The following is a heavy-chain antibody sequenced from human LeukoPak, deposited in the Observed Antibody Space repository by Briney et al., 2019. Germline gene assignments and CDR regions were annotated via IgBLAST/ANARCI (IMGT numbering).Heavy chain of an antibody. Sequence: ASVKVSCKASGYTFTSYGISWVRQAPGQGLEWMGWISACNGNTNYAQKLQGRVTMTTDTSTSTAYMELRSLRSDDTAVYYCARGLIAARPGDAFDIWGQGTMVTVSS. CDR2: ISACNGNT. D-gene: IGHD6-6*01. V-gene: IGHV1-18*01. CDR1: GYTFTSYG. CDR3: ARGLIAARPGDAFDI. J-gene: IGHJ3*02.